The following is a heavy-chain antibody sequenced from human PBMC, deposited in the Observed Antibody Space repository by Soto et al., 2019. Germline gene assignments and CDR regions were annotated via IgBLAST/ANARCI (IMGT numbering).Heavy chain of an antibody. CDR1: GFTFSSYS. D-gene: IGHD2-15*01. V-gene: IGHV3-21*01. J-gene: IGHJ6*02. CDR3: ARDIVVVVAAAYYYYGMDV. Sequence: PGGSLRLSCAASGFTFSSYSMNWVRQAPGKGLEWVSSISSSSSYIYYADSVKGRFTISRDNAKNSLYLQMNSLRAEDTAVYYCARDIVVVVAAAYYYYGMDVWGQGTTVTVS. CDR2: ISSSSSYI.